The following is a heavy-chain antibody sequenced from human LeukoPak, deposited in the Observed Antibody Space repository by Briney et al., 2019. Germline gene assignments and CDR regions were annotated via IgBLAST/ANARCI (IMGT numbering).Heavy chain of an antibody. CDR3: ATESGYGDLRGPYCYYYYMDV. CDR1: GGSISSSNW. V-gene: IGHV4-4*02. Sequence: SGTLSLTCAVSGGSISSSNWWSWVRQPPGKGLEWIGEIYHSGSTNYNPSLKSRVTISVDKSKKQFALQLSSVTAADTAVYYCATESGYGDLRGPYCYYYYMDVWGKGTTVTISS. J-gene: IGHJ6*03. D-gene: IGHD4-17*01. CDR2: IYHSGST.